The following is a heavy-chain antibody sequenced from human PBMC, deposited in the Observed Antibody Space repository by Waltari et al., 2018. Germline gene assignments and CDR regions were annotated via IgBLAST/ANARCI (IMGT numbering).Heavy chain of an antibody. CDR1: GFPFSSYS. V-gene: IGHV3-21*01. CDR2: ISSSSSYI. CDR3: ARVRATQTGDAFDI. J-gene: IGHJ3*02. D-gene: IGHD4-17*01. Sequence: EVQLVESGGGLVKPGGSLRLSCAASGFPFSSYSMNWVRQAPGKGLEWVSSISSSSSYIYYADSVKGRFTISRDNAKNSLYLQMNSLRAEDTAVYYCARVRATQTGDAFDIWGQGTMVTVSS.